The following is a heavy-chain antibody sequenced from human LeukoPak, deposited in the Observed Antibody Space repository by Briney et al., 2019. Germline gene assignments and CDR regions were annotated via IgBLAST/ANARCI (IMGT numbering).Heavy chain of an antibody. CDR1: GYTFTSYY. CDR3: ARDMVTMVRGVSNQYYYYYYMDV. Sequence: ASVKVSCKASGYTFTSYYMHWVRQAPGQGLEWMGIINASNNSTTYAQKFQGRVTMTRDTSTSTVYMELSSLRSEDTAVYYCARDMVTMVRGVSNQYYYYYYMDVWGKGTTVTVSS. CDR2: INASNNST. J-gene: IGHJ6*03. V-gene: IGHV1-46*01. D-gene: IGHD3-10*01.